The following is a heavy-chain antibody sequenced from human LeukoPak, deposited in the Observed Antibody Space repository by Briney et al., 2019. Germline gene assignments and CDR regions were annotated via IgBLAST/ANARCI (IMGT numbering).Heavy chain of an antibody. Sequence: GGSLRLSCAASGFTFSSYGMHWVRQAPGKGLEWVAFIHYDGSNKYYADSVKGRFTISRDNSKNTLYLQMNSLRAEDTAVYYCASGYNWNGYWGQGTLVTVSS. CDR3: ASGYNWNGY. D-gene: IGHD1-1*01. CDR2: IHYDGSNK. CDR1: GFTFSSYG. V-gene: IGHV3-30*02. J-gene: IGHJ4*02.